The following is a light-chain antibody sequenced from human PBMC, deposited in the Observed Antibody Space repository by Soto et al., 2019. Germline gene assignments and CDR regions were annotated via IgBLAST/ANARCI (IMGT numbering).Light chain of an antibody. CDR2: WAS. Sequence: DIVMTQSPDSLAVSLGERATINCKSSQSVLYSSNNKNYLAWYQQKPGQPPKLLIYWASTRESGVPDRFSGSGCGTDFALTISSLQAEDVAVYYCQQYDSTPITFGQGTRLEIK. V-gene: IGKV4-1*01. CDR1: QSVLYSSNNKNY. J-gene: IGKJ5*01. CDR3: QQYDSTPIT.